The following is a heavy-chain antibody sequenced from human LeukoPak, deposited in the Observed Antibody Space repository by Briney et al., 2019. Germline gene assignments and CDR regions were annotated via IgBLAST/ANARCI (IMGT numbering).Heavy chain of an antibody. Sequence: SETLSLTCAVYGGSFSCYYWSWIRQPPGNWLEWIGEINHSGSTNYHPPLKSRFPIPVDPSKNDFSLELSSMSSADSAVYYCARRNWLFHDAFDIWGQGTMVTVSS. D-gene: IGHD3-9*01. CDR1: GGSFSCYY. V-gene: IGHV4-34*01. J-gene: IGHJ3*02. CDR2: INHSGST. CDR3: ARRNWLFHDAFDI.